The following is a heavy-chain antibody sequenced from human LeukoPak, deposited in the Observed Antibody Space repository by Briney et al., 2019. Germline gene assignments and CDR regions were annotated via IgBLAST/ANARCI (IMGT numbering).Heavy chain of an antibody. Sequence: PSETLSLTCTFSGGSISSYFWSWIRQPAGKGLDWIGRIYSSGSTNYNPSLKSRVTMSVDTSKNQLSLQLSSVTAADTAVYYCASTSPAVAGTSFDYWGQGTLVTVSS. CDR2: IYSSGST. D-gene: IGHD6-19*01. CDR1: GGSISSYF. V-gene: IGHV4-4*07. CDR3: ASTSPAVAGTSFDY. J-gene: IGHJ4*02.